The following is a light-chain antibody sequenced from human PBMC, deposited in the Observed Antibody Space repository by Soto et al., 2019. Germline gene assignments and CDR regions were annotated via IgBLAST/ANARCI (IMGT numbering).Light chain of an antibody. V-gene: IGKV3D-20*02. CDR1: QSVSNNY. Sequence: IVLTQSPGALSLSPGERSTLSYRPTQSVSNNYLAWYQQKPGQAPRLLIYGASSRATGIPARFSGSGSGTDFPLTISSLEPEAFAVYYCQQRSNWPLTFGGGTKVDIK. CDR3: QQRSNWPLT. CDR2: GAS. J-gene: IGKJ4*01.